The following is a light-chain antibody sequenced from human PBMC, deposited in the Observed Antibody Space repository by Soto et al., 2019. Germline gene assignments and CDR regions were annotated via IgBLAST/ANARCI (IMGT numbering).Light chain of an antibody. J-gene: IGLJ3*02. CDR2: DVT. CDR3: TSYTTSSPYLV. V-gene: IGLV2-14*03. Sequence: QSALTQPASVSGSPGQSITISCTGTSSDVGGYNYVSWYQHHPGKAPKLMIYDVTNRPSGVSTRFSGSKSVNKASRTISGLQAEDEADYYCTSYTTSSPYLVFGGGTQLTVL. CDR1: SSDVGGYNY.